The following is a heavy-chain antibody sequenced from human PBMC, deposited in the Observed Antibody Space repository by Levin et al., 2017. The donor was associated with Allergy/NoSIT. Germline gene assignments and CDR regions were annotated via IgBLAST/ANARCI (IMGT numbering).Heavy chain of an antibody. CDR3: AHSARHYDYIWGSYRYTEIDY. D-gene: IGHD3-16*02. CDR1: GFSLSTSGVG. J-gene: IGHJ4*02. V-gene: IGHV2-5*02. CDR2: IYWDDDK. Sequence: NVSGPTLVKPTQTLTLTCTFSGFSLSTSGVGVGWIRQPPGKALEWLALIYWDDDKRYSPSLKSRLTITKDTSKNQVVLTMTNMDPVDTATYYCAHSARHYDYIWGSYRYTEIDYWGQGTLVTVSS.